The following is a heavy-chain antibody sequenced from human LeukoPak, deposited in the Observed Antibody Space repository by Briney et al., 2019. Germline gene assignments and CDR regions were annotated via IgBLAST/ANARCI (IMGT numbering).Heavy chain of an antibody. D-gene: IGHD2-8*01. CDR1: GFTFSSYW. CDR3: APERLAKWAFDI. V-gene: IGHV3-74*01. Sequence: PGGSLRLSCAASGFTFSSYWMHWVRQAPGKGLVWVSRINSDGSSTSYADSVKGRFTISRDNAKNTLYLQMNSLKTEDTAVYYCAPERLAKWAFDIWGQGTMVTVSS. J-gene: IGHJ3*02. CDR2: INSDGSST.